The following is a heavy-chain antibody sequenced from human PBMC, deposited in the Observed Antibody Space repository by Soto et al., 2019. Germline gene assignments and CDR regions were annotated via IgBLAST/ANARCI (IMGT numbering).Heavy chain of an antibody. V-gene: IGHV3-9*01. CDR1: GFTFDDYA. CDR2: ISWNSGSI. CDR3: AKSPYYYDSSGYPHWYFDL. J-gene: IGHJ2*01. D-gene: IGHD3-22*01. Sequence: GGSLRLSCAASGFTFDDYAMHWVRQAPGKGLEWVSGISWNSGSIGYADSVKGRFTISRDNAKNSLYLQMNSLRAEDTALYYCAKSPYYYDSSGYPHWYFDLWGSGTLVTVSS.